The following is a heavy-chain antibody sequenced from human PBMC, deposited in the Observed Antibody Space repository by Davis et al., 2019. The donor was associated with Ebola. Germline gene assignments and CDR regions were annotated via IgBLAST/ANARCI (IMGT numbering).Heavy chain of an antibody. V-gene: IGHV3-7*01. Sequence: GESLKISCAASGFTFSSYWMSWVRQAPGKGLEWVANIKQDGSEKYYVDSVKGRFTISRDNAKNSLYLQMNSMRAEDTAVYYCARSLLGYYYYGMDVWGQGTMVTVSS. CDR2: IKQDGSEK. D-gene: IGHD2-15*01. CDR1: GFTFSSYW. CDR3: ARSLLGYYYYGMDV. J-gene: IGHJ6*02.